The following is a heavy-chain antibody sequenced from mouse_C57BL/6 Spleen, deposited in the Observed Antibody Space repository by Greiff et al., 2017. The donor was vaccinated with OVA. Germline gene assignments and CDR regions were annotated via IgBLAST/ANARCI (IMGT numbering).Heavy chain of an antibody. CDR1: GYTFTSYW. V-gene: IGHV1-50*01. CDR3: ARKLRYGGYFDV. Sequence: VQLQQPGAELVKPGASVKLSCKASGYTFTSYWMQWVKQRPGQGLEWIGEIDPSDSYTNYNQKFKGKATLTVDTSSSTAYMQLSSLTSEDSAVYYCARKLRYGGYFDVWGTGTTVTVSS. D-gene: IGHD1-1*01. J-gene: IGHJ1*03. CDR2: IDPSDSYT.